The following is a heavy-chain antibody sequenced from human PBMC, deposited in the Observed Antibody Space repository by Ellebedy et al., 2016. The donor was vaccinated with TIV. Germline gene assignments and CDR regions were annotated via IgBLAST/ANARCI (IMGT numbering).Heavy chain of an antibody. CDR2: INQDGSEK. Sequence: GGSLRLSCTASGFSFRSYWMTWVRQAPGKGLEWVANINQDGSEKYYVDSVKGRFTISRDNAKNSLYLQMSSLRVEDTAVYYCATDGSYGDYRSPTHAFVMWGQGTVVAVSS. CDR3: ATDGSYGDYRSPTHAFVM. CDR1: GFSFRSYW. J-gene: IGHJ3*02. D-gene: IGHD4-17*01. V-gene: IGHV3-7*01.